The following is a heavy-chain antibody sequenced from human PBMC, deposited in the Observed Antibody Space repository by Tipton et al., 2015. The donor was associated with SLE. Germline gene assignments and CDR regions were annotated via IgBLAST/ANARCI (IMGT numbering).Heavy chain of an antibody. CDR1: GFTVSSNY. CDR2: IYSGSNT. Sequence: SLRLSCEASGFTVSSNYMRWVRQPPGKGLEWVSIIYSGSNTYYADSMKGRFTISRDTSRNTVFLQMNSLRVEDTAAYYCARGYGSGRNFDDWGQGTLVTVSS. V-gene: IGHV3-66*01. D-gene: IGHD3-10*01. J-gene: IGHJ4*02. CDR3: ARGYGSGRNFDD.